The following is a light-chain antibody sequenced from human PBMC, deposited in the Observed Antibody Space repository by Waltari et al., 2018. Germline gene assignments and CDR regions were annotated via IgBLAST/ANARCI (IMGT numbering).Light chain of an antibody. CDR1: QSGLHSSNKKNY. V-gene: IGKV4-1*01. CDR2: WAS. J-gene: IGKJ1*01. Sequence: DIVMTQYPASMAVSRGERATIPCKSSQSGLHSSNKKNYFAWYQQKPGQPPKLLIYWASTRKSGVPDRFSGSGSGTDFTLTISSLQAEDVAVYYCQQFQSHLRTFGQGTKVEIK. CDR3: QQFQSHLRT.